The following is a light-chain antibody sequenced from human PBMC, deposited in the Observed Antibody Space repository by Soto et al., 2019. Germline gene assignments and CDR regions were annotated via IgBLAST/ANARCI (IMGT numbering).Light chain of an antibody. CDR1: QSVGSK. CDR3: QQYGDWPGA. Sequence: EIVMTQSTPTLSVSPGERATLSCRASQSVGSKLAWYQQRPGQAPRLLIYDASNSATGIPARFSGSGSGTEFSLTISSLQSEDFAVYACQQYGDWPGAFGGGTKVEIK. CDR2: DAS. V-gene: IGKV3D-15*01. J-gene: IGKJ4*01.